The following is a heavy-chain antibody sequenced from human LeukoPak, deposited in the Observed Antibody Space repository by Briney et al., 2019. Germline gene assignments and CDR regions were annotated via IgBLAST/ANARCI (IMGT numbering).Heavy chain of an antibody. Sequence: ASVKVSCKASGYTFTSYYMHWVRQAPGQGLEWMGWISAYNGNTNYAQKLQGRVTMTTDTSTSTAYMELRSLRSDDTAVYYCARTKYGDYLGDYWGQGTLVTVSS. V-gene: IGHV1-18*04. CDR2: ISAYNGNT. J-gene: IGHJ4*02. CDR3: ARTKYGDYLGDY. D-gene: IGHD4-17*01. CDR1: GYTFTSYY.